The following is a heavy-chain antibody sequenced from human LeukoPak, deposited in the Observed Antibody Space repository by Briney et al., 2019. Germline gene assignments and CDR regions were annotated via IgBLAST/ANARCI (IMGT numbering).Heavy chain of an antibody. Sequence: GGSLRLSCAASGFTFSSYGVSWVRQAPGKGLEWVSGISGSGHRTYYADSVKGRFTISRDNAKNSLYLQMNSLRAEDTALYYCAKGITMIVASIDYWGQGTLVTVSS. J-gene: IGHJ4*02. CDR3: AKGITMIVASIDY. D-gene: IGHD3-22*01. CDR1: GFTFSSYG. V-gene: IGHV3-23*01. CDR2: ISGSGHRT.